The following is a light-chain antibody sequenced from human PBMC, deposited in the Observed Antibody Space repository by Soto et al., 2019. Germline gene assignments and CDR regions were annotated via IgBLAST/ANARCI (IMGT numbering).Light chain of an antibody. Sequence: QSALTQPASVSGSPGPSITISCTGTSSDVEGYNYVSWFQQHPGKTPKLMIYDVTHRPSGVSDRFSGPKSGNTASLTISGRQADDKAEYYCNAYASRTILGVFGTGTKLTVL. CDR3: NAYASRTILGV. V-gene: IGLV2-14*01. CDR1: SSDVEGYNY. CDR2: DVT. J-gene: IGLJ1*01.